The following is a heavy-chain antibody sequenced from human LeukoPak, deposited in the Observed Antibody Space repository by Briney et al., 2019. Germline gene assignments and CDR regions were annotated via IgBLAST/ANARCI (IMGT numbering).Heavy chain of an antibody. CDR3: ARDYLLPAAPPRGYYYYYMDV. J-gene: IGHJ6*03. Sequence: SVKVSCKASGGTFSSYAISWVRQAPGQGLEWMGGIIPIFGTANYAQKFQGRVTITADESTSTAYMELSSLRSEDTAVYYCARDYLLPAAPPRGYYYYYMDVCGKGNTVTVSS. CDR2: IIPIFGTA. D-gene: IGHD2-2*01. CDR1: GGTFSSYA. V-gene: IGHV1-69*13.